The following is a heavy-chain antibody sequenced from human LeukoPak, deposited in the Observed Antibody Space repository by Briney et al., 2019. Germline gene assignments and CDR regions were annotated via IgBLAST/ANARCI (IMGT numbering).Heavy chain of an antibody. D-gene: IGHD1-20*01. Sequence: GASLQVSCKASGYTLAGYFFHWVRQAPGQGLEWMGWINPNTGGTKYAQRFQGRVTMTRDTSIRAAYMELSRPRSDDTAVYYCANRYNWNDFQSNTFDIWGQGTMLTVSS. CDR3: ANRYNWNDFQSNTFDI. V-gene: IGHV1-2*02. CDR2: INPNTGGT. CDR1: GYTLAGYF. J-gene: IGHJ3*02.